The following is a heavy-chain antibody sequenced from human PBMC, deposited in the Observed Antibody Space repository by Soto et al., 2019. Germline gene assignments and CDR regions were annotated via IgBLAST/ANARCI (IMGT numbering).Heavy chain of an antibody. V-gene: IGHV3-23*01. Sequence: EVQLLESGGGLVQPGGSLRLSCSASGFIFSNYAMSWVRQAPGKGLEWVSSTSCGGGGTHYADSVKGRFTISRDNSKNTLHLQMNRLRAEDTAVYYCAKGSHYDILTAYHAFDFWGQGTLVTVSS. J-gene: IGHJ4*02. CDR2: TSCGGGGT. D-gene: IGHD3-9*01. CDR3: AKGSHYDILTAYHAFDF. CDR1: GFIFSNYA.